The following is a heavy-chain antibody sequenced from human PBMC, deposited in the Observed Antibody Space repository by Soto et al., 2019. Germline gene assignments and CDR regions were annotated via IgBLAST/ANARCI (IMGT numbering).Heavy chain of an antibody. CDR1: GYTFINYY. Sequence: QVQLVQSGAEVKKPGASVKVSCKASGYTFINYYIHWVRQAPGHGLEWMAIINPTGGSTNYAQNFQGRLTLTTDTPTSTVYMALSSLTSEDPATYDCARQLAAGDVWGQGTLVTVSS. CDR3: ARQLAAGDV. D-gene: IGHD2-8*02. CDR2: INPTGGST. J-gene: IGHJ4*02. V-gene: IGHV1-46*01.